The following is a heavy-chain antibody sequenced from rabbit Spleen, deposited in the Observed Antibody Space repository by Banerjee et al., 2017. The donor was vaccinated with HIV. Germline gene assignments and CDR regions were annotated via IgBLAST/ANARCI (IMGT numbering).Heavy chain of an antibody. CDR2: IDPVFGST. D-gene: IGHD4-1*01. V-gene: IGHV1S7*01. CDR1: GFDFSSYY. Sequence: QLKESGGGLVQPGGSLKLSCKASGFDFSSYYMSWVRQAPGKGLEWIGYIDPVFGSTYYASWVNGRFTISSHNAQNTLYLQLNSLTAADTATYFCARDSGGWGAGSYLWDPGTLVTVS. J-gene: IGHJ4*01. CDR3: ARDSGGWGAGSYL.